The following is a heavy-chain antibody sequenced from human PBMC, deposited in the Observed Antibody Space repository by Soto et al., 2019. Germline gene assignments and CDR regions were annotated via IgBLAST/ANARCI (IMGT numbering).Heavy chain of an antibody. Sequence: PGGSLRLSCAASGVIFSNFGMHWVRQAPGKGLEWVGIIWHDGSNKYYADSVEGRFTISRDNSKNTVYLQMNSLRGEDTGIYYCAGFYVAAGAAPLEYWGQGTLVTVS. V-gene: IGHV3-33*01. CDR2: IWHDGSNK. CDR3: AGFYVAAGAAPLEY. CDR1: GVIFSNFG. J-gene: IGHJ4*02. D-gene: IGHD1-26*01.